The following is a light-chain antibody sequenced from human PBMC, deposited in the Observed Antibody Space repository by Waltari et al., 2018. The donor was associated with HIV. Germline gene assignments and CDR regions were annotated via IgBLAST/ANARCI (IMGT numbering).Light chain of an antibody. V-gene: IGLV2-8*01. CDR2: DVT. Sequence: QSALTQPPSASGSPGQSVTISCTGTSSDVGGSNYVSWYQHHPGKARKVLICDVTQRPAGVANRFSGSKAGNTASLTVSGLQAEDEADYYCSSYAGRNVLFGGGTKLSVL. J-gene: IGLJ2*01. CDR1: SSDVGGSNY. CDR3: SSYAGRNVL.